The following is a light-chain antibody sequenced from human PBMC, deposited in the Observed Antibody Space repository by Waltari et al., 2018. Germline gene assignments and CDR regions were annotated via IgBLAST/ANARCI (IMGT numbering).Light chain of an antibody. J-gene: IGLJ3*02. CDR1: SSDVGGYNY. Sequence: QSALTQPRSVSGSPGQSVTISCTGTSSDVGGYNYVSWYQQHPGKAPKLMIYDVSKRRSGVPDRFSGSKSGNTACLTISGLQAEDEADYYCCSYAGSYPLVFGGGTKLTVL. V-gene: IGLV2-11*01. CDR3: CSYAGSYPLV. CDR2: DVS.